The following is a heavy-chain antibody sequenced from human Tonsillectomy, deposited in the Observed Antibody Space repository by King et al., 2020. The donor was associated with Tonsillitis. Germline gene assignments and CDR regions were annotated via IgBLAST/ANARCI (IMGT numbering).Heavy chain of an antibody. J-gene: IGHJ5*02. D-gene: IGHD2-15*01. CDR3: AKDISVVVVAATNWFDP. CDR2: ISGSGGST. V-gene: IGHV3-23*04. CDR1: GFTFSSYA. Sequence: QLVQSGGGLVQPGGSLRLSCAASGFTFSSYAMSWVRQAPGKGLEWVSAISGSGGSTYYADSVKGRFTISRDNSKNTLYLQMNSLRAENTAVYYCAKDISVVVVAATNWFDPWGQGTLVTVSS.